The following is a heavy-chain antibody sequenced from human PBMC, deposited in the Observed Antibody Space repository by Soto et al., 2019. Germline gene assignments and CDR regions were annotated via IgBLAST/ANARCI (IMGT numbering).Heavy chain of an antibody. CDR2: IMPGSSHI. CDR1: GFSFSIYS. Sequence: EVQLVESGGGLVQPGGSLRLYCAASGFSFSIYSMNWVRQAPGKGLEWVSYIMPGSSHIFYADSVKGRFTISRDKAKNSRYLQMNSLRAEDTALYYWAIEKVGAESVHVFDIWGQGTMVNVSS. V-gene: IGHV3-48*01. CDR3: AIEKVGAESVHVFDI. J-gene: IGHJ3*02. D-gene: IGHD1-26*01.